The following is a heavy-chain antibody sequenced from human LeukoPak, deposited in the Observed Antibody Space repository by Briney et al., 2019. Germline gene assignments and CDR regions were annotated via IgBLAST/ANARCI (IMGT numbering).Heavy chain of an antibody. CDR3: AKDGLRCSSGWFGGSTYYYGMDV. Sequence: AGGSLRLSCAASGFTFSSYGMHWVRQAPGKGLEWVAVISYDGSNKYYADSVKGRFTISRDNSKNTLYLQMNSLRAEDTAVYYCAKDGLRCSSGWFGGSTYYYGMDVWGQGTTVTVSS. V-gene: IGHV3-30*18. CDR2: ISYDGSNK. D-gene: IGHD6-19*01. J-gene: IGHJ6*02. CDR1: GFTFSSYG.